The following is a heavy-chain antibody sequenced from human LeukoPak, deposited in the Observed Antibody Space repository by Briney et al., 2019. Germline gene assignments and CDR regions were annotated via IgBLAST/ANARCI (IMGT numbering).Heavy chain of an antibody. D-gene: IGHD4-17*01. V-gene: IGHV3-9*01. CDR1: GFTFDDYA. CDR2: ISWNSGSI. Sequence: GGSLRLSCAASGFTFDDYAMHWVRQAPGKGLEWVSGISWNSGSIGYADSVKGRFTISRDNAKNSLYLQMNSLRAEDTALYYCAKDTFHGDQSPTFDYWGQGTLVTVSS. J-gene: IGHJ4*02. CDR3: AKDTFHGDQSPTFDY.